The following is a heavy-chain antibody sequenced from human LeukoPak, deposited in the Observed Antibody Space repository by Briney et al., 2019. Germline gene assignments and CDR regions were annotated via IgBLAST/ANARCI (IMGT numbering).Heavy chain of an antibody. CDR2: IFHSGST. V-gene: IGHV4-4*07. D-gene: IGHD6-19*01. CDR3: ARSRIVLADSLDP. J-gene: IGHJ5*02. CDR1: GGSISGYY. Sequence: NPSETLSLTCTVSGGSISGYYWNWIRQPAGKGLEWIGRIFHSGSTNYNPSLNSRVTMSVDTSKNQFSLKLSSVTAADTAVYYCARSRIVLADSLDPWGQGTLVTVSS.